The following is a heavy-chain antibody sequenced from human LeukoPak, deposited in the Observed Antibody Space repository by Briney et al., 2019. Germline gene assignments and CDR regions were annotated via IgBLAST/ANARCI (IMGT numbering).Heavy chain of an antibody. V-gene: IGHV3-7*01. CDR1: GFTFSSYW. CDR3: ATTYYDFWSGYFGQYYFDY. CDR2: IKQDGSEK. Sequence: PGGSLRLSCVASGFTFSSYWMSWVRQAPGKGLEWVANIKQDGSEKYYVDSVKGRFTISRDNAKNSLYLQMNSLRAEDTAVYYCATTYYDFWSGYFGQYYFDYWGQGTLVTVSS. J-gene: IGHJ4*02. D-gene: IGHD3-3*01.